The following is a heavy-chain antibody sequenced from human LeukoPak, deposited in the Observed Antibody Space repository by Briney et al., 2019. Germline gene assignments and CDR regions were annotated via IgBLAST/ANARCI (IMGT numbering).Heavy chain of an antibody. Sequence: GASVKVSCKASGYTFTSYYMHWVRQAPGQGLEWMGIINPSGGSTSCAQKFQGRVTMTRDTSTSTVYMELSSLRSEDTAVYYCARDPNGGLHDSYFDYWGQGTLVTVSS. CDR1: GYTFTSYY. CDR3: ARDPNGGLHDSYFDY. CDR2: INPSGGST. V-gene: IGHV1-46*01. D-gene: IGHD4-23*01. J-gene: IGHJ4*02.